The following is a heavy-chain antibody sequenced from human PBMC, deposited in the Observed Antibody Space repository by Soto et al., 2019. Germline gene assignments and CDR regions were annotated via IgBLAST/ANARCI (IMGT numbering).Heavy chain of an antibody. CDR2: IWYDGSNK. V-gene: IGHV3-33*01. D-gene: IGHD3-22*01. CDR1: GFTFSSYG. CDR3: AREWYYYDSSGYGIDY. J-gene: IGHJ4*02. Sequence: PGGSLRLSCAASGFTFSSYGMHWVRQAPGKGLEWVAVIWYDGSNKYYADSVKGRFTISRDNSKNTLYLQMNSLRAEDTAVYYCAREWYYYDSSGYGIDYWGQGTLVTVSS.